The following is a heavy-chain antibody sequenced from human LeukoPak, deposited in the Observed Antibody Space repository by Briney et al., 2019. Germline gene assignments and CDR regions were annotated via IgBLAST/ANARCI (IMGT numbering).Heavy chain of an antibody. CDR1: GLSFSSYS. CDR3: ASGGSVFGVVILYYFDN. CDR2: ISGSSNTI. V-gene: IGHV3-48*02. D-gene: IGHD3-3*01. Sequence: GGSLRLSCATSGLSFSSYSMNWVRQAPGKGLGWVSYISGSSNTIYYADSVKGRFTISRDNAKNSLYLQMNSLRDEDTAVYYCASGGSVFGVVILYYFDNWGQGTLVTVSS. J-gene: IGHJ4*02.